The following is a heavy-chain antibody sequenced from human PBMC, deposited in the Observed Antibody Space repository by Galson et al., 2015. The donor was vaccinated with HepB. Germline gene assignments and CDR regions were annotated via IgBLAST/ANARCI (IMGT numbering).Heavy chain of an antibody. J-gene: IGHJ4*02. CDR2: ISSSSSYI. CDR3: ARVGRMVRGGFDY. CDR1: GFTFSSYS. D-gene: IGHD3-10*01. Sequence: SLRLSCAASGFTFSSYSMNWVRQAPGKGLEWVSSISSSSSYIYYADSVKGRFTISRDNAKNSLYLQMNSLRAEDTAVYYCARVGRMVRGGFDYWGQGTLVTVSS. V-gene: IGHV3-21*01.